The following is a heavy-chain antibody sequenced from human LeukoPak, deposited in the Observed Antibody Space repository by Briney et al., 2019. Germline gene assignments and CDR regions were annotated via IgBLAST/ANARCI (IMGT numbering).Heavy chain of an antibody. CDR1: GFTFSSYT. CDR2: ISSSRNYI. CDR3: AKSGQNYYDSSGYSNY. J-gene: IGHJ4*02. Sequence: TGGSLRLSCAASGFTFSSYTMNWIRQAPGKGLEWVSSISSSRNYIYYAASMKGRFTISRDNAKNTLYLQMNSLRAEDTAVYYCAKSGQNYYDSSGYSNYWGQGTLVTVSS. D-gene: IGHD3-22*01. V-gene: IGHV3-21*01.